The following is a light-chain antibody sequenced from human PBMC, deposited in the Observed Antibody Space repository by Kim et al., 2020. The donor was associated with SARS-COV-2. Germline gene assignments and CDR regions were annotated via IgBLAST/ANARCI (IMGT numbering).Light chain of an antibody. V-gene: IGKV1-27*01. CDR1: HAISHY. CDR2: AAS. J-gene: IGKJ1*01. CDR3: QKYDIAPWT. Sequence: ASVGDRVTITCRASHAISHYLAWYQQKPAKVPKLLIYAASTLQSGVPSRFSGSGSGTDFTLTISSLQPEDVATYYCQKYDIAPWTFGQGTKVDIK.